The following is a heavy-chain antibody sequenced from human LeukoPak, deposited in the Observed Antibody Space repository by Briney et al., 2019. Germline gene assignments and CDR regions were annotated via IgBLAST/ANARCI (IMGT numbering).Heavy chain of an antibody. CDR1: GFTFSNAW. CDR2: IKSKTDGGTT. V-gene: IGHV3-15*01. J-gene: IGHJ1*01. D-gene: IGHD6-13*01. CDR3: TTDDYSRSSWYKLAEYFQH. Sequence: GGSLRLSCAASGFTFSNAWMSWVRQAPGKGLEWVGRIKSKTDGGTTDYAAPVKGRFTISRDDSKNTLYLQMNSLKTEDTAVYYCTTDDYSRSSWYKLAEYFQHWGQGTLVTVSS.